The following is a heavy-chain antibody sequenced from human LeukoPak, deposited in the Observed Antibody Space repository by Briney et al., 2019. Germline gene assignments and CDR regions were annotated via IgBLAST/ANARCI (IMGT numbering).Heavy chain of an antibody. CDR3: ARDKGRTSPHWGMDV. Sequence: GASVKVSCKASGYTFTSYYMHWVRQAPGQGLEWMGIINPSGGSTSYAQKFQGRVTMTRDTSTSTVYMELSSLRSEGTAVYYCARDKGRTSPHWGMDVWGKGTTVTVSS. CDR2: INPSGGST. V-gene: IGHV1-46*01. CDR1: GYTFTSYY. D-gene: IGHD2-2*01. J-gene: IGHJ6*04.